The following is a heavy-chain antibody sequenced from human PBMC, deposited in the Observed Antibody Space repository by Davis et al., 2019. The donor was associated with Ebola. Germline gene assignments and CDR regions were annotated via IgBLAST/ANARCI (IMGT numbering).Heavy chain of an antibody. Sequence: ASVKVSCKASGGTFSTYAISWVRQAPGQGLEWMGRINPNSGGTNYAQKFQGRVTMTRDTSKNQFSLKLSSVTAADTAVYYCARFITFGGVIVEWLAFDIWGQGTMVTVSS. CDR3: ARFITFGGVIVEWLAFDI. D-gene: IGHD3-16*02. CDR1: GGTFSTYA. V-gene: IGHV1-2*06. CDR2: INPNSGGT. J-gene: IGHJ3*02.